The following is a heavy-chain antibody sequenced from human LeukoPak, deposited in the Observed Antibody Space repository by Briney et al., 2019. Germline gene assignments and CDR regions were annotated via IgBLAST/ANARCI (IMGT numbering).Heavy chain of an antibody. V-gene: IGHV3-11*04. CDR3: ARDRLGYCSGGSCYSYPKFDY. Sequence: GGSLRLPCAASGFTFSDYYMSWIRQAPGKGLEWVSYISSSGSTIYYADSVKGRFTISRDNAKNSLYLQMNSLRAEDTAVYYCARDRLGYCSGGSCYSYPKFDYWGQGTLVTVSS. J-gene: IGHJ4*02. D-gene: IGHD2-15*01. CDR2: ISSSGSTI. CDR1: GFTFSDYY.